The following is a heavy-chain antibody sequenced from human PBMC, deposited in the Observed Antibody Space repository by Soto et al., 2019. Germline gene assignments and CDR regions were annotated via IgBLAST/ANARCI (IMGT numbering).Heavy chain of an antibody. Sequence: QVQLVESGGGLVKPGGSLRLSCVASGFTFSGYYMSWIRQAPGKGLECISYISSSGDRTKYADSVKGRFTISRDNAKKSLYLQMNSLRAEDTAVYYCVRETAYYFDYWGQGTLVTVSS. D-gene: IGHD1-1*01. CDR3: VRETAYYFDY. CDR1: GFTFSGYY. J-gene: IGHJ4*02. CDR2: ISSSGDRT. V-gene: IGHV3-11*05.